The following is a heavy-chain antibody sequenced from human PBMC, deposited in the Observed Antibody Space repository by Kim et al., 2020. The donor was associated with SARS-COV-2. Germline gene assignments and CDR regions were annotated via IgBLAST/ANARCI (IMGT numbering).Heavy chain of an antibody. D-gene: IGHD6-13*01. Sequence: GGSLRLSCAASGFTFDDYAMHWVRQAPGKGLEWVSGISWNSGSIGYADSVKGRFTISRDNAKNSLYLQMNSLRAEDTALYYCAKDPDSSWYYGWFDPWGQGTLVTVSS. CDR1: GFTFDDYA. V-gene: IGHV3-9*01. J-gene: IGHJ5*02. CDR2: ISWNSGSI. CDR3: AKDPDSSWYYGWFDP.